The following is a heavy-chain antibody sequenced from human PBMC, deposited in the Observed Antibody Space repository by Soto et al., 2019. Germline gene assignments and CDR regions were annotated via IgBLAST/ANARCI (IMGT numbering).Heavy chain of an antibody. D-gene: IGHD2-2*01. CDR2: ISSGGGNT. CDR3: VKDRVLPSGTQ. J-gene: IGHJ4*02. Sequence: EVQLLEAGGGLVQPGGSLRLSCAASGFTLRSSAMSWVRQAPGKGLEWVSAISSGGGNTFYADSVKGRFTNSRDNSNNTLYLHMNSLRAEDTAVYYCVKDRVLPSGTQWGQGALVTVSS. CDR1: GFTLRSSA. V-gene: IGHV3-23*01.